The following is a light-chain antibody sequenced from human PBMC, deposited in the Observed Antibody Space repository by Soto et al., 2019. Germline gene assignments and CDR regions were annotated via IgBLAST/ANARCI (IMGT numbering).Light chain of an antibody. V-gene: IGKV3-15*01. CDR3: QMYNNWPPRYT. CDR1: QSVDNS. J-gene: IGKJ2*01. Sequence: SPGERATLSCRASQSVDNSLAWYQKRPGQPPRLLIYAASTRATDTPVRFSGSGFGTEFTLTISSLQSEDFAVYYCQMYNNWPPRYTFGPGTKVDIK. CDR2: AAS.